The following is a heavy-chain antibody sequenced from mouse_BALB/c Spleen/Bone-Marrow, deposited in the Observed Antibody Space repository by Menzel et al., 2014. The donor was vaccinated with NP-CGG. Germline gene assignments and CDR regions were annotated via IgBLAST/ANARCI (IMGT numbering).Heavy chain of an antibody. CDR3: ARFDDDYWGFAH. Sequence: EVQLHQSGPELVKPGASVKISCRASGYTFTDYNMHWVKQSHGESLEWIGYIYPYSGNTAYNQRFKNKATLTVDNSSSTAHMELRSLTSEDSAVYYCARFDDDYWGFAHWGQGTLVTVSA. D-gene: IGHD2-3*01. CDR2: IYPYSGNT. CDR1: GYTFTDYN. J-gene: IGHJ3*01. V-gene: IGHV1S29*02.